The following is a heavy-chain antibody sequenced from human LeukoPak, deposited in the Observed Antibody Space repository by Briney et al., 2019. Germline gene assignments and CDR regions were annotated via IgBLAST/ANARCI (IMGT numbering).Heavy chain of an antibody. CDR2: ISGSGGST. V-gene: IGHV3-23*01. D-gene: IGHD1-26*01. Sequence: PGGSLRLSCAAAGFTFSSYAMSCVRQAPGRGLEWVSAISGSGGSTYYADSVKGRFTISRDNSKNTLYLQMNSLRAEDTAVYYCAKPVWELLRVPFDYWGQGTLVTVSS. CDR3: AKPVWELLRVPFDY. CDR1: GFTFSSYA. J-gene: IGHJ4*02.